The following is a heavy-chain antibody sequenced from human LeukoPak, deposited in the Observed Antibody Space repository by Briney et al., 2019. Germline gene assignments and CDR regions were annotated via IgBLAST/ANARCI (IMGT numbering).Heavy chain of an antibody. CDR1: GLIFSSHA. CDR3: AKRIQSAMATGY. D-gene: IGHD5-18*01. V-gene: IGHV3-30*02. Sequence: GGSLRLSCEASGLIFSSHAFDWVRQAPGKGLEWVALIRYDGRTIFYADSVKGRFTISRDNSKNTLYLQMNSLRAEDTAVYYCAKRIQSAMATGYWGQGTLVTVSS. J-gene: IGHJ4*02. CDR2: IRYDGRTI.